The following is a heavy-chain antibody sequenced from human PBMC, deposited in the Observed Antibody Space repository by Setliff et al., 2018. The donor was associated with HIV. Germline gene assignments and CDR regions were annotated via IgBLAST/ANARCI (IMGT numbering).Heavy chain of an antibody. D-gene: IGHD2-15*01. V-gene: IGHV1-18*01. CDR1: GYTFTSYG. Sequence: ASVKVSCKASGYTFTSYGISWVRQAPGQGLEWMGWISAYNGNTNYAQKLQGRVTMTADTSTSTAYMELRSLRSDDTAVYYCARDIVVVVAAPDAFDIWGQGTMVTVSS. CDR2: ISAYNGNT. CDR3: ARDIVVVVAAPDAFDI. J-gene: IGHJ3*02.